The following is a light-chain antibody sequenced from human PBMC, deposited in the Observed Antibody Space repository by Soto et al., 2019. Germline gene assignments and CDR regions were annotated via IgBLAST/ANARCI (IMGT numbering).Light chain of an antibody. CDR1: QSVSSN. J-gene: IGKJ4*01. CDR2: GAS. CDR3: QHHNSWPLT. V-gene: IGKV3D-15*01. Sequence: EIVMTQSPATLSVSPGERATLSCRASQSVSSNLAWYQQKPGQAPRLLIYGASTRATGFPARFSGSGSGTEFTLTISSLQSEDFAVYYCQHHNSWPLTFGGGTKVEIK.